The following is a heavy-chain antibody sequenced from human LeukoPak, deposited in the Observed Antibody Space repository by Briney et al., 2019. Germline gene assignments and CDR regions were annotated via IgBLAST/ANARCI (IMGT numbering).Heavy chain of an antibody. V-gene: IGHV3-48*03. J-gene: IGHJ4*02. CDR3: ARDVGCSGGSCYSHFDY. D-gene: IGHD2-15*01. Sequence: GGSLRLSCAASGFTFSSYEMHWVRQAPGKGLEWVSYISSGSTTIYYADSVKGRFTISRDNAKNSLYLQMNSLRAEDTAIYYCARDVGCSGGSCYSHFDYWGQGTLVTVSS. CDR1: GFTFSSYE. CDR2: ISSGSTTI.